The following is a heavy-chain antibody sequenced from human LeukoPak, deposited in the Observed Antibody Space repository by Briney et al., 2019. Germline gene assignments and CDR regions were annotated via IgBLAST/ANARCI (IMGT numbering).Heavy chain of an antibody. CDR2: IYSGGST. V-gene: IGHV3-66*01. Sequence: GGSLRLSCAASGFTVSSNYMSWVRQAPGKGLEWVSVIYSGGSTYYADSVKGRFTISRDNSKNTLYLQMNSLRADDTAVYYCAKSIIAAARFDYWGQGTLVTVSS. CDR1: GFTVSSNY. J-gene: IGHJ4*02. CDR3: AKSIIAAARFDY. D-gene: IGHD6-13*01.